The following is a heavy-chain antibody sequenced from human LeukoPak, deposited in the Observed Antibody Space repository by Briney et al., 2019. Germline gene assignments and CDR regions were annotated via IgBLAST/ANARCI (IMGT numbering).Heavy chain of an antibody. CDR1: GGSISSYY. CDR3: ARAHAYFYETPEGPFDY. Sequence: PSETLSLTCTVSGGSISSYYWSWIRQPPGKGLEWIGTIYRSGSAYFNPSLMSRATISMDTSKNQFSLRLSSVTAADTAVYFCARAHAYFYETPEGPFDYWGQGTLVTVSS. V-gene: IGHV4-4*09. CDR2: IYRSGSA. D-gene: IGHD2/OR15-2a*01. J-gene: IGHJ4*02.